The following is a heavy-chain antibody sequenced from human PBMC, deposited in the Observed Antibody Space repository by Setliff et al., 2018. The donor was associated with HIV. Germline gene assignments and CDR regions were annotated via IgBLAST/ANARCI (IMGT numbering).Heavy chain of an antibody. CDR3: ALARDFWSGDYWGGSGGSWLDP. CDR2: ISYSGNT. V-gene: IGHV4-59*11. D-gene: IGHD3-3*01. J-gene: IGHJ5*02. CDR1: GGSISSHS. Sequence: SETLSLTCTVSGGSISSHSWSWIRQPPGKGXXWIGYISYSGNTDYNPSLKSRVTISVDTSKNQFSLKLKSVTSADTAVYYCALARDFWSGDYWGGSGGSWLDPWGQGTLVTSPQ.